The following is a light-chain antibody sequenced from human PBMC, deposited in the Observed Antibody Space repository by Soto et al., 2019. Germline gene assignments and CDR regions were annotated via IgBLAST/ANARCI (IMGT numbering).Light chain of an antibody. J-gene: IGKJ4*01. Sequence: DIVMTQSPLSLPVTPGEPASISCRSSQSLLHSNGYNYLDWYLQKPGQSPQLLIYLGSNRASGVPDRFSGSGSGTDFTLKISRVEAEYVGVYYCMQALQTPLFGGGTKVEIK. CDR2: LGS. CDR1: QSLLHSNGYNY. V-gene: IGKV2-28*01. CDR3: MQALQTPL.